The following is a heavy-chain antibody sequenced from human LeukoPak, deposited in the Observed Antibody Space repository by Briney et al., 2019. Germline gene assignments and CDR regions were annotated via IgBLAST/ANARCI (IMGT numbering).Heavy chain of an antibody. CDR2: IYYSGST. CDR3: ARQGRITIFGVGFDP. D-gene: IGHD3-3*01. V-gene: IGHV4-39*01. J-gene: IGHJ5*02. Sequence: PSETLSLTCTVSGGSISSSSYYWGWIRQPPGKGLEWIGSIYYSGSTYYNPSLKSRVTISVDTSKNQFSLKLSSVPAADTAVYYCARQGRITIFGVGFDPWGQGTLVTVSS. CDR1: GGSISSSSYY.